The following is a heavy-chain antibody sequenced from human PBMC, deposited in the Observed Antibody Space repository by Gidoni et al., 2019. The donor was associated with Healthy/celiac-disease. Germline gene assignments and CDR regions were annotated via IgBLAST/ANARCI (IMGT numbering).Heavy chain of an antibody. J-gene: IGHJ4*02. V-gene: IGHV3-30*18. CDR3: AKDQDSSHFDY. CDR1: GFTFSSYG. Sequence: QVPLLESGGGVVQPGRSLRLSFAASGFTFSSYGMHWVRPAPGKGLEGVAVISYDGSNKYYADAVKGRFTISRDNSKNTLYLQMNSLRAEDTAVYYCAKDQDSSHFDYWGQGTLVTVSS. D-gene: IGHD6-13*01. CDR2: ISYDGSNK.